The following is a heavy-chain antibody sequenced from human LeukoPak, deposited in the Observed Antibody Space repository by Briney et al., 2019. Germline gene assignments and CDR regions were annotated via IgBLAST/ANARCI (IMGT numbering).Heavy chain of an antibody. CDR1: GYTLPSYD. CDR3: ARGGPRAGYNLDY. Sequence: ASVKVSCKASGYTLPSYDINWLRQATRQALEWRGSMNTRSGNTGYAQKVQGRVTMTRKTSISTAYMELSRLRTEDTAVYYWARGGPRAGYNLDYWGQGTLVTV. J-gene: IGHJ4*02. D-gene: IGHD5-24*01. CDR2: MNTRSGNT. V-gene: IGHV1-8*01.